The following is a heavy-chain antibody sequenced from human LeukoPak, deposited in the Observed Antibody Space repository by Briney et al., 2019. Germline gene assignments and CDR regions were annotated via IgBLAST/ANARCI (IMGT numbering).Heavy chain of an antibody. CDR1: GFTFDDYG. Sequence: GGSLRLSCEASGFTFDDYGMSWVRQAPGKGLEWVSGINWNGGSTGYADSVKGRFTISRDNSKNTLYLQMNSLRAEDTAVYYCARATGGRLRFGELLWTFDYWGQGTLVTVSS. V-gene: IGHV3-20*04. CDR3: ARATGGRLRFGELLWTFDY. CDR2: INWNGGST. J-gene: IGHJ4*02. D-gene: IGHD3-10*01.